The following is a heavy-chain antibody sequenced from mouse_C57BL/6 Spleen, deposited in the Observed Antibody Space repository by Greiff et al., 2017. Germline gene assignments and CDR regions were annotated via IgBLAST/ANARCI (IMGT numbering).Heavy chain of an antibody. CDR2: IRNKANGYTT. CDR1: GFTFTDYY. Sequence: EVQRVESGGGLVQPGGSLSLSCAASGFTFTDYYMSWVRQPPGKALEWLGFIRNKANGYTTEYSASVKGRFTISRDNSQSILYLQMNALRAEDSATYFCARCDYEVLDYWGKGTTLTVSS. D-gene: IGHD2-4*01. V-gene: IGHV7-3*01. J-gene: IGHJ2*01. CDR3: ARCDYEVLDY.